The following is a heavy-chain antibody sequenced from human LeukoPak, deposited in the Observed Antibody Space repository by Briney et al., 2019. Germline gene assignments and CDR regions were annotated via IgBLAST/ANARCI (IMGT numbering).Heavy chain of an antibody. CDR3: AGLFSGYDPFDY. D-gene: IGHD5-12*01. CDR2: IFYSGIV. J-gene: IGHJ4*02. CDR1: GDSTSRYY. Sequence: SETLSPTCSVSGDSTSRYYWSWIRQPPGKGLEFIGYIFYSGIVNYNPSLKSRVTMSVDSSKNQFSLKVRSVTAADTAVYYCAGLFSGYDPFDYWGQGILVTVSS. V-gene: IGHV4-59*01.